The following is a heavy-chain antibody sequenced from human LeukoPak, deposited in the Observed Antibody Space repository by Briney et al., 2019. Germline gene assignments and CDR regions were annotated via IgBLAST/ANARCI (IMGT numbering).Heavy chain of an antibody. V-gene: IGHV4-59*01. CDR2: IYYSGST. J-gene: IGHJ6*03. Sequence: SETLSLTCAVYGGSFSSYYWSWIRQPPGKGLEWIGYIYYSGSTNYNPSLKSRVTISVDTSKNQFSLKLSSVTAADTAVYYCARGYCSGGSCYSYYYYNYMDVWGKGTTVTVSS. CDR1: GGSFSSYY. CDR3: ARGYCSGGSCYSYYYYNYMDV. D-gene: IGHD2-15*01.